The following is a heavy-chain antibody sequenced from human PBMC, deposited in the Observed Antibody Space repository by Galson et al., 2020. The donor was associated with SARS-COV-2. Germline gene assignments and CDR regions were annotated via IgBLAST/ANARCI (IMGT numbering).Heavy chain of an antibody. CDR2: IIPFLGTP. J-gene: IGHJ5*02. V-gene: IGHV1-69*05. Sequence: ASVKVSCKASGGTFSNYAISWVRRAPGQGLEWMGGIIPFLGTPNYAQKFQDRVTITTDESTSTAYMELNSLKSDDTAVYYCARGHAHYDNSGYLTGWFDPWGQGSLVTVSS. CDR1: GGTFSNYA. D-gene: IGHD3-22*01. CDR3: ARGHAHYDNSGYLTGWFDP.